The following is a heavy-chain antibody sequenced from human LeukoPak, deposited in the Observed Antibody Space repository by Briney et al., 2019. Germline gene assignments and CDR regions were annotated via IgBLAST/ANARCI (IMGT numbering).Heavy chain of an antibody. D-gene: IGHD2-15*01. CDR3: ARGQNRYCGGGSCRFFFWFDP. J-gene: IGHJ5*02. CDR1: GGTFSSYA. V-gene: IGHV1-69*13. Sequence: SVKVSCKASGGTFSSYAISWVRQAPGQGLEWMGGIIPIFGTANYAQKFQGRVTITADESTSTAYMELSSLRSEDMAVYYCARGQNRYCGGGSCRFFFWFDPWGQGTLVTVSS. CDR2: IIPIFGTA.